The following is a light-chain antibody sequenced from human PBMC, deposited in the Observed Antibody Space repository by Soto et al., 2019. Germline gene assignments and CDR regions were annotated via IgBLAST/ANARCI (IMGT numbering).Light chain of an antibody. Sequence: EIVMTQSPATLSVSPGERATLSCRASQSVSSNLAWYQQEPGQAPRLLIYSASTRATGIPARFSGSGSGTEFTLTISSLQSEDFAVFYCQQYDNWPITFGQGTRLEIK. V-gene: IGKV3-15*01. CDR1: QSVSSN. J-gene: IGKJ5*01. CDR3: QQYDNWPIT. CDR2: SAS.